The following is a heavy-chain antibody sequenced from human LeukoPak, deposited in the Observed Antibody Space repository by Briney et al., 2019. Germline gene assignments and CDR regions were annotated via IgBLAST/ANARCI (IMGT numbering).Heavy chain of an antibody. Sequence: PGGSLRLSCAASGFTFSSYAMSWVRQAPGKGLGWVSAISGSGGSTYYADSVKGRFTISRDNSKNTLYLQMNSLRAEDTAVYYCAKDFNSYGPLGGDYWGQGTLVTVSS. V-gene: IGHV3-23*01. D-gene: IGHD5-18*01. J-gene: IGHJ4*02. CDR1: GFTFSSYA. CDR2: ISGSGGST. CDR3: AKDFNSYGPLGGDY.